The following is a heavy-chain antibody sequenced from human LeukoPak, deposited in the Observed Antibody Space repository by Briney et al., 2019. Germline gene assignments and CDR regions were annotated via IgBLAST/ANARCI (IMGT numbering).Heavy chain of an antibody. CDR1: GYTFNSYG. V-gene: IGHV1-18*01. J-gene: IGHJ4*02. D-gene: IGHD3-3*01. CDR3: ARDGVSGHFDY. Sequence: ASVKVSCKASGYTFNSYGICWVRQAPGQGLEWIGWIDPSNGNIKYVEKLQGRVTMTTDTSTSTAYMDLRSLRSDDTAVYYCARDGVSGHFDYWGRGTLVTVSS. CDR2: IDPSNGNI.